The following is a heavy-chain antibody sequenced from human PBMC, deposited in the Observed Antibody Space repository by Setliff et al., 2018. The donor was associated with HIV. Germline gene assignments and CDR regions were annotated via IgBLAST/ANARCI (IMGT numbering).Heavy chain of an antibody. J-gene: IGHJ4*02. D-gene: IGHD3-22*01. V-gene: IGHV1-2*06. CDR3: ARDRTPKRGYTYREPDFDS. CDR2: INPNSGGT. Sequence: GASVKVSCKASGYTFTDYYMHWVRQAPGQGLEWMGRINPNSGGTNYAQKFQGRVTMTRDTSTSTVYMELSSLRSEDTAVYYCARDRTPKRGYTYREPDFDSWGQGTLVTVSS. CDR1: GYTFTDYY.